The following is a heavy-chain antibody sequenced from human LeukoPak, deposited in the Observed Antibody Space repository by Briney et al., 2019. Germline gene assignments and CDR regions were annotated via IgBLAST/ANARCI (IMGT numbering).Heavy chain of an antibody. CDR2: ISGSGGST. CDR1: GFTFSSYA. D-gene: IGHD3-3*01. J-gene: IGHJ4*02. V-gene: IGHV3-23*01. CDR3: AKEVGGYYDFWSGYYTGGYFDY. Sequence: PGGSLRLSCAASGFTFSSYAMSWVRQAPGKGLEWVSAISGSGGSTYYADSVKGRFTISRDNSKNTLYLQMNSLRAEDTAVYYCAKEVGGYYDFWSGYYTGGYFDYWGQRTLVTVSS.